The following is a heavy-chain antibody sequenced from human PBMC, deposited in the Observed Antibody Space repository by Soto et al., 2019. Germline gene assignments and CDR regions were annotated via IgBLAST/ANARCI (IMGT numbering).Heavy chain of an antibody. CDR3: ASGYCSSTSCYSPGYLLDY. D-gene: IGHD2-2*03. Sequence: PGGSLRLSCAASGFTFSSYAMHWVRQAPGKGLEWVAVISYDGSNKYYADSVKGRFTIPRDNSKNTLYLQMNSLRAEDTAVYYCASGYCSSTSCYSPGYLLDYWGQGTLVTVSS. J-gene: IGHJ4*02. CDR1: GFTFSSYA. CDR2: ISYDGSNK. V-gene: IGHV3-30-3*01.